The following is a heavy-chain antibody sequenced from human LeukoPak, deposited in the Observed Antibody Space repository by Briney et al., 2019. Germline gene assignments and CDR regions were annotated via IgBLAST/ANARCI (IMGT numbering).Heavy chain of an antibody. D-gene: IGHD2-15*01. V-gene: IGHV3-53*01. CDR2: IYNGGTT. CDR1: GFTFCSYS. CDR3: KRDHCSRGACYSAY. J-gene: IGHJ4*02. Sequence: PGGSLRLSCPASGFTFCSYSMSWVRQAPGKGLEWVSVIYNGGTTYYADSVKGRFTISRDNSKNTLYLQMDSPRAEDTAVYYCKRDHCSRGACYSAYWGRGSLVTVSS.